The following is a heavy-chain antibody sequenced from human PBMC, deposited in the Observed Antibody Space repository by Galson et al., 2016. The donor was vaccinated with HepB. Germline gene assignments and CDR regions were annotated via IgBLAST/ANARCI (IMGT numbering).Heavy chain of an antibody. CDR2: ISWNSGNT. CDR1: GFNFDDYA. D-gene: IGHD3-22*01. Sequence: SLRLSCAASGFNFDDYAMHWVRQPPGKGLEWVSSISWNSGNTDFADSVRGRFSISRDNAKNSLFLQMSSLRVEDTALYYCAKDQWGSSGYEPWFFDLWGRGTLVTVSS. J-gene: IGHJ2*01. CDR3: AKDQWGSSGYEPWFFDL. V-gene: IGHV3-9*01.